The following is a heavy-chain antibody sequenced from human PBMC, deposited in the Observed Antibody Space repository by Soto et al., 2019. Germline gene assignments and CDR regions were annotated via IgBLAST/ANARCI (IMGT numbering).Heavy chain of an antibody. CDR2: IYHSGST. Sequence: QVQLQESGPGLVKPSGTLSLTCAVSGGSISSSNWWSWVRQPPGKGLEWIGEIYHSGSTNYNPSLRSRVTISVDKSKNQFSLKLSSVTAADTAVYYCARVLLWFGELRGFDYWGQGTLVTVSS. D-gene: IGHD3-10*01. V-gene: IGHV4-4*02. CDR1: GGSISSSNW. CDR3: ARVLLWFGELRGFDY. J-gene: IGHJ4*02.